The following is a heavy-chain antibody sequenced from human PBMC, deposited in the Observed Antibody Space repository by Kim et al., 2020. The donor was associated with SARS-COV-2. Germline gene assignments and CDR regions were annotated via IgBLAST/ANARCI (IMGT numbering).Heavy chain of an antibody. V-gene: IGHV3-7*03. CDR3: ARSVVGYCSDGSCSLGY. J-gene: IGHJ4*02. CDR1: GFTFSNYW. Sequence: GGSLRLSCAASGFTFSNYWMTWVRQAPGKGLEWVANIKQDGREKYYVDSVKGRFTISRDNAKNSLYLQMNSLRAEDMAVYYCARSVVGYCSDGSCSLGYWGQGTLVTVSS. CDR2: IKQDGREK. D-gene: IGHD2-15*01.